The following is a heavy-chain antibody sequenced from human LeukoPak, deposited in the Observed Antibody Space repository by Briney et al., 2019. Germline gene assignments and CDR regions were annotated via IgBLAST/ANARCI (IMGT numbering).Heavy chain of an antibody. CDR1: GGSISSSGYY. CDR2: IYYSGST. Sequence: PSETLSLTCTVSGGSISSSGYYWGWIRQPPGKGLEWIGSIYYSGSTHYNPSLKSRVTISVDTSKNHFSLKLSSVTAADTAVYYCARHRSPYYYGMDVWGQGTTVTVSS. J-gene: IGHJ6*02. CDR3: ARHRSPYYYGMDV. V-gene: IGHV4-39*01.